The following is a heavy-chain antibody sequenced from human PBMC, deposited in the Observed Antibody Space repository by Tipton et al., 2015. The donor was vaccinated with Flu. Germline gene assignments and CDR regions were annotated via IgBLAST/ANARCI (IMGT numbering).Heavy chain of an antibody. CDR1: GDSIGSPYY. D-gene: IGHD3-10*01. Sequence: LSCSVSGDSIGSPYYWGWIRQPPGQGLEWIGNIHQTGSRYLNPSLTRRATISVDRSKNQFSLRLTSVTAADTAVYYCARGAEKLLQSFGEPVGWFDPWGQGTLVTVSS. V-gene: IGHV4-38-2*01. J-gene: IGHJ5*02. CDR3: ARGAEKLLQSFGEPVGWFDP. CDR2: IHQTGSR.